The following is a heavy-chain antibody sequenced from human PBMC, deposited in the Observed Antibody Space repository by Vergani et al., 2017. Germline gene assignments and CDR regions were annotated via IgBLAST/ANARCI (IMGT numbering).Heavy chain of an antibody. Sequence: QVQLQESGPGLVKPSETLSLTCTVSGGSISSYYWSWIRQPPGKGLEGIGYISYSGSTNYNPSLKSRVTISVDTSKNQFSLKLSAVTAADTAVYYCARFYEGDSPCGGVDVWGKGTTVTVSS. CDR1: GGSISSYY. J-gene: IGHJ6*04. V-gene: IGHV4-59*01. CDR3: ARFYEGDSPCGGVDV. D-gene: IGHD5/OR15-5a*01. CDR2: ISYSGST.